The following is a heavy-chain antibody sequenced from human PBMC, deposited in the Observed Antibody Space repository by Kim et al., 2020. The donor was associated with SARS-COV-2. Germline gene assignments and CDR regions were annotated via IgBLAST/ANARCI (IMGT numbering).Heavy chain of an antibody. Sequence: GGSLRLSCAASGFTFSDYYMSWIRQAPGKGLEWVSYISSSSSYTNYADSVKGRFTIPRDNAKNSLYLQMNSLRAEDTAVYYCARVGYDYVWGSYRDYYYYDGMDVWGQGTTVTVSS. CDR2: ISSSSSYT. V-gene: IGHV3-11*05. CDR1: GFTFSDYY. J-gene: IGHJ6*02. CDR3: ARVGYDYVWGSYRDYYYYDGMDV. D-gene: IGHD3-16*02.